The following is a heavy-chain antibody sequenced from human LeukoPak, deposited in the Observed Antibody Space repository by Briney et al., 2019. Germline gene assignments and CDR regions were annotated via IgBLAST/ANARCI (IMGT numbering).Heavy chain of an antibody. V-gene: IGHV3-53*01. Sequence: AGGSLRLSCAASGFSVSNAYMSWVRQAPGKGLEWVSVIYGGGGAYYADSVKGRFTISRDNSKNTLNLQMNSLRAEDTALYYCARVKGGYCTSSSCGDYWGQGTLVTVSS. J-gene: IGHJ4*02. CDR3: ARVKGGYCTSSSCGDY. CDR2: IYGGGGA. D-gene: IGHD2-2*03. CDR1: GFSVSNAY.